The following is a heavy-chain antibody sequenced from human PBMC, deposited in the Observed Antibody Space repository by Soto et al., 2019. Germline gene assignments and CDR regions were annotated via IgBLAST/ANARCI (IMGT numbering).Heavy chain of an antibody. J-gene: IGHJ5*02. CDR2: IYPGDSDT. CDR1: GYSFTSYW. CDR3: ARSSWLPYNWFDP. V-gene: IGHV5-51*01. Sequence: GESLKISCKGSGYSFTSYWIGWVRQMPGKGLEWMALIYPGDSDTRYSPSFQGQVTISADKSISTAYLQWSSLKASDTAMYYCARSSWLPYNWFDPWGQGTLVTVS. D-gene: IGHD3-22*01.